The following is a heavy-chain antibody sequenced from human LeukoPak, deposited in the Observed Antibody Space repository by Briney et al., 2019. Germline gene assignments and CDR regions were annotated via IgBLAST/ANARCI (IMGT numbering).Heavy chain of an antibody. D-gene: IGHD3-10*01. Sequence: SETLSLTCTVSGYSMSSGYYWGWIRQPPGKGLEWIGSMFHSGSTYYNPSLTSRVTMSVDTSKNQFSLKLNSVTAADTAVYYCARDRYGSGDIDYWGQGTLATVSS. CDR2: MFHSGST. J-gene: IGHJ4*02. CDR3: ARDRYGSGDIDY. V-gene: IGHV4-38-2*02. CDR1: GYSMSSGYY.